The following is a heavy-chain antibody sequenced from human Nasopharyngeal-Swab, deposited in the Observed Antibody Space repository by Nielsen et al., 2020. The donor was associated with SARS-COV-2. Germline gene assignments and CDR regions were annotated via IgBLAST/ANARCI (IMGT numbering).Heavy chain of an antibody. J-gene: IGHJ6*02. CDR3: ARDGLDYDFWSAYFMDV. CDR1: GFTFNNYN. V-gene: IGHV3-21*01. CDR2: ISISSSYI. Sequence: GGSLRLSCAASGFTFNNYNFNWVRQAPGKGLEWVSSISISSSYIYYADSVKGRFTISRDNAKNSLYLQMNSLRAEDTAVYYCARDGLDYDFWSAYFMDVWGQGTTVTVSS. D-gene: IGHD3-3*01.